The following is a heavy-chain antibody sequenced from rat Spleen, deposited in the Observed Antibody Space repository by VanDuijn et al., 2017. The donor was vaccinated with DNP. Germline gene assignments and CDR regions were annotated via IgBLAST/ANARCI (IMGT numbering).Heavy chain of an antibody. J-gene: IGHJ2*01. CDR3: ARHVLPLRVWDY. Sequence: EVQLQESGPGLVKPSQSLSLTCSVTGYSITNNYWGWIRKFPGNKMEWIGHISYSGSAYNGDSVKGRFTISRDNAKNTLYLQMNSLRSEDKATYYCARHVLPLRVWDYWGQGVMVTVSS. CDR1: GYSITNNY. D-gene: IGHD1-4*01. V-gene: IGHV3-1*01. CDR2: ISYSGSA.